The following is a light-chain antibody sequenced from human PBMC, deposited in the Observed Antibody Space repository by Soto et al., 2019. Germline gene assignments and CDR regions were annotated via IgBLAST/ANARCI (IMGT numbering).Light chain of an antibody. CDR3: AAWDDTLKRYV. Sequence: QSVLTQPPSASGTPGQRVTISCSGSNSNIASNTVNWYQHLPGTAPKLLIYYKNQRPSGVPDRFSGSKSGTSASLAISGLQSEDESDYYCAAWDDTLKRYVFGTGTKLTVL. V-gene: IGLV1-44*01. J-gene: IGLJ1*01. CDR1: NSNIASNT. CDR2: YKN.